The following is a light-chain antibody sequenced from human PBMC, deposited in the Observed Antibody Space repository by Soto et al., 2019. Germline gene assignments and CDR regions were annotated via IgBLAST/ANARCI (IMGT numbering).Light chain of an antibody. V-gene: IGLV2-23*01. Sequence: QSALTQPVSVSGSPGQSITISCTGTSSDVGSYSLVSWYQQHPGKAPKLIIYEGTKRPSGISDRFSGSQSGNTASLTISGLEVEDETDYYCCSYASSSASVLFGGGTQLTVL. CDR3: CSYASSSASVL. CDR2: EGT. J-gene: IGLJ3*02. CDR1: SSDVGSYSL.